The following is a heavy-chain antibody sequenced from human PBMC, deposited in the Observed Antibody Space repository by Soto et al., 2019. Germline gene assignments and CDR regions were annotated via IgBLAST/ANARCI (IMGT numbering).Heavy chain of an antibody. CDR3: ARSKPLDCSTTSCLGDYFDY. CDR1: GGSINSSNYF. Sequence: PSETLSLTCTVSGGSINSSNYFWGWIRQPPGKGLEWIGNIHYTGNTYSNPSLKSRVIISVDTSKNQFSLRLRSVTAADTAVYYCARSKPLDCSTTSCLGDYFDYWGQGALVTVSS. V-gene: IGHV4-39*01. J-gene: IGHJ4*02. CDR2: IHYTGNT. D-gene: IGHD2-2*01.